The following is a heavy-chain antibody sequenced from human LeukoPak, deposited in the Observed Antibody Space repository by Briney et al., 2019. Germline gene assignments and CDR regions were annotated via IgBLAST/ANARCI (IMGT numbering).Heavy chain of an antibody. D-gene: IGHD3-22*01. V-gene: IGHV4-39*07. CDR3: ARGVQAYYYDSSGPFDD. CDR1: GGSISSSSYY. CDR2: GYYSGST. Sequence: PSETLSLTCTVSGGSISSSSYYWGWIRQPPGKGLEWIASGYYSGSTYYSPSLKSRVTISIDTSKKQFSLKLNSVTAADTAVYFCARGVQAYYYDSSGPFDDWGQGTLVTVSS. J-gene: IGHJ4*02.